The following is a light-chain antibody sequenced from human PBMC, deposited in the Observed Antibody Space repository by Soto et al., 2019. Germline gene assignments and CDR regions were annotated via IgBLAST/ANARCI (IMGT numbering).Light chain of an antibody. CDR2: GAS. Sequence: EIVLTQSPGTLPLSPGERATLSCRASQIVSSTYLAWYQQKAGQAPRLLIYGASTRATGIPDRFSGSGSGTDFTLTISRLEPEDFAVYSCQQYGSSPFAFGGGTKVEIK. CDR1: QIVSSTY. V-gene: IGKV3-20*01. J-gene: IGKJ4*01. CDR3: QQYGSSPFA.